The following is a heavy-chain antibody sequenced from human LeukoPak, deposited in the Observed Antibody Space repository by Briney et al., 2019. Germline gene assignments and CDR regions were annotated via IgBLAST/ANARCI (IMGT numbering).Heavy chain of an antibody. Sequence: PGRSLRLSCAASGFTFSSYGMHWVRQAPGKGLGWVAVIWYDGSNKYYADSVKGRFTISRDNSKNTLYLQMNSLRAEDTAVYYCARGGWDIVATILDYWGQGTPVTVSS. D-gene: IGHD5-12*01. CDR3: ARGGWDIVATILDY. V-gene: IGHV3-33*01. J-gene: IGHJ4*02. CDR2: IWYDGSNK. CDR1: GFTFSSYG.